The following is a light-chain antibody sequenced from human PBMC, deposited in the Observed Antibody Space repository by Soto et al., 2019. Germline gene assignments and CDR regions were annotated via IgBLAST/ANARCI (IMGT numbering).Light chain of an antibody. Sequence: QSALTQPASVSGSPGQSITISCTGTSSDVGGYNYVSWYKQLPGKAPKLIIYDVNDRPSGVPRRFSGSKSGNTASLTISGLQADDEADYYCSSFASSSTLVILGGGTKLTAL. V-gene: IGLV2-14*03. CDR2: DVN. CDR3: SSFASSSTLVI. J-gene: IGLJ2*01. CDR1: SSDVGGYNY.